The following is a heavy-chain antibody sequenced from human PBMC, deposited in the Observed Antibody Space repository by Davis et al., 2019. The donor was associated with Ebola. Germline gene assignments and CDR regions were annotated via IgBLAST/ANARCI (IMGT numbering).Heavy chain of an antibody. D-gene: IGHD3-22*01. CDR1: GGSISSGAYS. Sequence: SETLSLTCAVSGGSISSGAYSWTWIRQPPGKGPEWIGCVYHSGTTNYNPSLKSRVTISVDRSKNQFSLKLRSVTAADTAVYFCARGGYYDSSATLDYWGQGTLVTVSS. J-gene: IGHJ4*02. CDR2: VYHSGTT. V-gene: IGHV4-30-2*01. CDR3: ARGGYYDSSATLDY.